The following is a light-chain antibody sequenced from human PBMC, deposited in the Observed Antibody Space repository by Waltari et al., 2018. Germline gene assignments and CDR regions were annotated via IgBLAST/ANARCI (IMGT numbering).Light chain of an antibody. J-gene: IGLJ2*01. CDR1: TGDVTRGHY. CDR2: DTD. Sequence: QAVVTQEPSLTVSPGGTVTPTCAPSTGDVTRGHYPFWFQQKPGQAPTTLFYDTDNKHPWTPAGFSASLLGGKAALTLSGAQPEDEAEFYCSLFYRGPVVFGGGTKLTVL. V-gene: IGLV7-46*01. CDR3: SLFYRGPVV.